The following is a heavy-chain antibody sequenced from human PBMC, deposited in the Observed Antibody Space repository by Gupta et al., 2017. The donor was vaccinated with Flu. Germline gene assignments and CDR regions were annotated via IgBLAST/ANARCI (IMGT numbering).Heavy chain of an antibody. V-gene: IGHV4-39*01. CDR2: FYYSGST. D-gene: IGHD6-19*01. CDR1: GGSVTSRDYY. CDR3: VKSPVIAVGNFDY. Sequence: QLQLQESGPRLVKASETLSPTCTISGGSVTSRDYYWGWTRQSPGKGLEYIGAFYYSGSTYYHPSLRSRVTISVDASKNQFSLRVNSVTAADTAVYYCVKSPVIAVGNFDYWGQGAPVTVSS. J-gene: IGHJ4*02.